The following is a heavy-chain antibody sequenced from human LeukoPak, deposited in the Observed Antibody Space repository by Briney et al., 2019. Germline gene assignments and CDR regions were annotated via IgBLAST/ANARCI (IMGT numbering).Heavy chain of an antibody. CDR2: INHSGST. D-gene: IGHD3-10*01. J-gene: IGHJ4*02. Sequence: SETLSLTCAVYGGSFSGYYWSWLRQPPGKGREWIGEINHSGSTNYNPSLKSRVTISVDTSKNQFSLKLSSVTAADTAVYYCARSPRITMVRGVNTGDYWGQGTLVTVSS. CDR1: GGSFSGYY. CDR3: ARSPRITMVRGVNTGDY. V-gene: IGHV4-34*01.